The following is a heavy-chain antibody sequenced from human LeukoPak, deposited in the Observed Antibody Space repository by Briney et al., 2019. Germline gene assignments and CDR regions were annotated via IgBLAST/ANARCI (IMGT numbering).Heavy chain of an antibody. D-gene: IGHD1-1*01. V-gene: IGHV3-53*01. CDR1: GLSVSSNY. J-gene: IGHJ4*02. CDR3: AKTGNPATGDY. Sequence: GRSLRLSCAASGLSVSSNYMSWVRQAPGKGLEWVSVIYSGGSTYFADSVKGRFTISRDNSKNMLYLQMNSLRAEDTAVYYCAKTGNPATGDYWGQGTLVTVSS. CDR2: IYSGGST.